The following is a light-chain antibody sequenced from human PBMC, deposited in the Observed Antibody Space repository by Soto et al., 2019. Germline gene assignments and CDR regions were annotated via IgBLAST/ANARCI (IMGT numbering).Light chain of an antibody. CDR2: GAS. CDR1: QSVSSSY. V-gene: IGKV3-20*01. Sequence: EIVLTQSPGTLSLSPGERATLSCMASQSVSSSYLAWYQQKPGQAPRLLIYGASSRATGIPDRFSGSGSGTDFTLTISSLEPEDFAVYYCQQYGSSPGTFGQGTKVDIK. J-gene: IGKJ1*01. CDR3: QQYGSSPGT.